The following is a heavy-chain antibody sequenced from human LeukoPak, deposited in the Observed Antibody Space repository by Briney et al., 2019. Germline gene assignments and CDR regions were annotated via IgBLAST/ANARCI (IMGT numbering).Heavy chain of an antibody. CDR1: EITFSNYA. J-gene: IGHJ3*01. D-gene: IGHD5-18*01. Sequence: LPGGSLRLSCAVSEITFSNYAMSWVRQAPGRGLEWVSAISGSGGSTYYADSVQGRFTISRDKSKNTLYLQMNSLRAEDTAVYYCAKDYDTVMYGGVFDVWGQGTTVIVSP. V-gene: IGHV3-23*01. CDR2: ISGSGGST. CDR3: AKDYDTVMYGGVFDV.